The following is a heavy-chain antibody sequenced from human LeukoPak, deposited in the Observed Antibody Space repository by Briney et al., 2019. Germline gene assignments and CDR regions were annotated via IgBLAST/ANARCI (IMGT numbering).Heavy chain of an antibody. CDR1: GGSISSYY. CDR2: IYTSGST. Sequence: SETLSLTCTVSGGSISSYYWSWIRQPAGKGLEWIGRIYTSGSTNYNPSLKSRVTMSVDTSKNQFSLKLSSVTAADTAVYYCARDRYYDSSGYYYYYYMDVWGKGTTVTVPS. J-gene: IGHJ6*03. CDR3: ARDRYYDSSGYYYYYYMDV. D-gene: IGHD3-22*01. V-gene: IGHV4-4*07.